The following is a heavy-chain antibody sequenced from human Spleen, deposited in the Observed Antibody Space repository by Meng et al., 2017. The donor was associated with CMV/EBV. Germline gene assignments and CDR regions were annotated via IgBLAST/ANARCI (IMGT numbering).Heavy chain of an antibody. D-gene: IGHD1-7*01. J-gene: IGHJ4*02. Sequence: GESLKISCAASGLTFNKYAIHWVRQAPGKGLEWVAVTSYDGNNENYADSVKGRFTISRDKSKNTLYLQMNSLRAEDTAVYYCAKDKTGTTSAVVDYWGQGTLVTVSS. CDR3: AKDKTGTTSAVVDY. CDR2: TSYDGNNE. CDR1: GLTFNKYA. V-gene: IGHV3-30-3*01.